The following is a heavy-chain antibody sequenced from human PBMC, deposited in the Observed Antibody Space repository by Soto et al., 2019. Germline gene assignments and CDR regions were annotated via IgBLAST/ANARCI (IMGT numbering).Heavy chain of an antibody. V-gene: IGHV2-5*01. CDR2: IYWNDDK. D-gene: IGHD6-19*01. CDR3: AHRPQQWLPGGEYYFDY. Sequence: HGLDLEWLALIYWNDDKRYSPSLKSRLTITKDTSKNQVVLTMTNMDPVDTATYYCAHRPQQWLPGGEYYFDYWGQGTLVTVSS. J-gene: IGHJ4*02.